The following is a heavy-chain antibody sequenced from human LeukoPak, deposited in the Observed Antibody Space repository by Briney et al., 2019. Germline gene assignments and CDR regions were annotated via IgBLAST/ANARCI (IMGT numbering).Heavy chain of an antibody. Sequence: PSEPLSLTCTVSGGSISNYWSWIRQPDGKGLEWIGRIYTSGSTNYNPSLKSRVTMSVDTSKNQFSLKLSSVTAADTAVYYCARGVTTGFDWFDPWGQGTLVTVSS. J-gene: IGHJ5*02. CDR1: GGSISNY. D-gene: IGHD4-11*01. CDR2: IYTSGST. V-gene: IGHV4-4*07. CDR3: ARGVTTGFDWFDP.